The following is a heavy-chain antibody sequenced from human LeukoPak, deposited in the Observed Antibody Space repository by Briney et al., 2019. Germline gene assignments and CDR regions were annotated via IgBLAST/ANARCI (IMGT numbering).Heavy chain of an antibody. V-gene: IGHV4-34*01. CDR3: ARRDPPLGWNDGDAFDI. D-gene: IGHD1-1*01. CDR2: INHSGST. CDR1: GGSFSGYY. Sequence: SETLPLTCVVYGGSFSGYYWSWIRQPPGKGLDSIGEINHSGSTNYNPSLKSRVTISVDTSKNQFSLKLSSVTAADTAVYYCARRDPPLGWNDGDAFDIWGQGTMVTVSS. J-gene: IGHJ3*02.